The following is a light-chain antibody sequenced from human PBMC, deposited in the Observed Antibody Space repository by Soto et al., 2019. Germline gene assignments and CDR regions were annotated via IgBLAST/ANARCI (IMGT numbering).Light chain of an antibody. CDR1: QHVSSN. CDR3: QQYNNWPYA. J-gene: IGKJ2*01. CDR2: RAS. V-gene: IGKV3-15*01. Sequence: EIVMTQSPATLSVSPGGSVTLSCRASQHVSSNFAWYRQKPGQAPTLLIYRASTRATVIPARFSGSVSGTEFTLTISRLQSEDFAVYYCQQYNNWPYAFDQGTKLEIK.